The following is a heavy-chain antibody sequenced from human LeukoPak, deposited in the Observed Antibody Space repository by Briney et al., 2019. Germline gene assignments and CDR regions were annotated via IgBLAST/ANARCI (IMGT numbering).Heavy chain of an antibody. CDR3: TTVKNPRTYYDFWSGYYYSDY. J-gene: IGHJ4*02. Sequence: AGGSLRLSCAASGFTFSNAWMSWVRQAPGKGLEWVGRIKSKTDGGTTDYAAPVKGRFTISRDDSKNTLYLQMNSLKTEDTAVYYCTTVKNPRTYYDFWSGYYYSDYWGQGTLVTVSS. CDR2: IKSKTDGGTT. CDR1: GFTFSNAW. D-gene: IGHD3-3*01. V-gene: IGHV3-15*01.